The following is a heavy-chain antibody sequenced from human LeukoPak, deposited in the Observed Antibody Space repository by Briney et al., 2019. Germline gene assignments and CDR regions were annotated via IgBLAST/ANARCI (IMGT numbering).Heavy chain of an antibody. D-gene: IGHD6-19*01. CDR2: IYYSGSS. Sequence: SETLSLTCTVSGGSISNYYWSWIRQPPGKGLEWIGYIYYSGSSSYYSSLKSRVTISVDTSKHKFSLTLTSLTAADTAVYYCARVAYSSGWYDYWGQGTLVTVSS. CDR3: ARVAYSSGWYDY. J-gene: IGHJ4*02. CDR1: GGSISNYY. V-gene: IGHV4-59*01.